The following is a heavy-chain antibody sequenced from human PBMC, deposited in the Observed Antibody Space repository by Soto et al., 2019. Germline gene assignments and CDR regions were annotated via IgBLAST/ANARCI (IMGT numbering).Heavy chain of an antibody. CDR1: GFTFSSYW. Sequence: GGSLRLSCAASGFTFSSYWMTWVRQPPGKGLEWVANIKQDGSEKYYVDSVKGRFTISRDNAKNSLYLQMNSLRAEDTAVYYCAREFMTPVDATDYCGQGTLVTGSS. D-gene: IGHD4-17*01. V-gene: IGHV3-7*01. J-gene: IGHJ4*02. CDR3: AREFMTPVDATDY. CDR2: IKQDGSEK.